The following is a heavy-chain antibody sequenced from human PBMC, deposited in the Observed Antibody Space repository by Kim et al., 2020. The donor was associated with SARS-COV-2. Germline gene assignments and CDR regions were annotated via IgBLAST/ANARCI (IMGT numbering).Heavy chain of an antibody. Sequence: SVKVSCKASEGTFITYALNWVRQAPGQGLEWMGRIVPSLGTTNYIPKFRGRLTITADKSTGTAYMELSRLTSEDTATYYCSRDRGTIAATGTTNDYW. CDR1: EGTFITYA. CDR2: IVPSLGTT. D-gene: IGHD1-1*01. J-gene: IGHJ4*01. V-gene: IGHV1-69*04. CDR3: SRDRGTIAATGTTNDY.